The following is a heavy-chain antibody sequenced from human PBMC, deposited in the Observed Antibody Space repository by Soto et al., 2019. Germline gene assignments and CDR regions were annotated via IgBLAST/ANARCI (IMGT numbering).Heavy chain of an antibody. CDR3: ARLPWADYGGIFDP. D-gene: IGHD4-17*01. Sequence: PSETLSLTCTVSGGSSSGYYWTWIRQPPGKGLEWIGYIYYSGTTNYNPSLKSRVTISVDTSKNQFSLKLRSVTAADTALYYCARLPWADYGGIFDPWGQGTLVTVSS. CDR1: GGSSSGYY. J-gene: IGHJ5*02. CDR2: IYYSGTT. V-gene: IGHV4-59*01.